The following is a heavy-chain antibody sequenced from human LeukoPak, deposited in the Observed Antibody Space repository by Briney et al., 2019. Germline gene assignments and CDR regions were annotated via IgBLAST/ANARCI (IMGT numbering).Heavy chain of an antibody. D-gene: IGHD2-8*01. Sequence: GGSLRLSCTASGFNVRDTYMSWVRQTPGKGLESVSVVYPGGSTFHIDPVRDRFTISRDNSRNTVNLQMTSLRVEDTALYFCVYNGLPSSQPYFDYWGQGTLVTVSS. J-gene: IGHJ4*02. V-gene: IGHV3-66*01. CDR3: VYNGLPSSQPYFDY. CDR2: VYPGGST. CDR1: GFNVRDTY.